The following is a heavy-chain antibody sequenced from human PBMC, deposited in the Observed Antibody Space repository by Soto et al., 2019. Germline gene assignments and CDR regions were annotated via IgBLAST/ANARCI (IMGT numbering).Heavy chain of an antibody. Sequence: QVQLQQWGAGLLKASETLSLTCVVSGGSFSGYFWTWIRQSPGRGLEWMGEISHSGSRNDNPAFQSRVIISVDSSKNHVSLKLSSVTAADSATYFCARGLAYDRPITVAEPFDSWGQGTLVTVSS. CDR1: GGSFSGYF. D-gene: IGHD6-19*01. CDR3: ARGLAYDRPITVAEPFDS. CDR2: ISHSGSR. J-gene: IGHJ4*02. V-gene: IGHV4-34*02.